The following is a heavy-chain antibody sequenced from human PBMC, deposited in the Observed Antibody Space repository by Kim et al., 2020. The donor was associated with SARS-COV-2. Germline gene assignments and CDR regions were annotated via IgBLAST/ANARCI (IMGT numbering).Heavy chain of an antibody. V-gene: IGHV4-4*07. CDR1: GGSISNYY. Sequence: SETLSLTCSVSGGSISNYYWSWIRQPAGKGLEWIGRIHRTEGANYNPSLSSRVTVSVDTSRNQFSLKVNSVTAADTAIYYCAREGDSSGYHYWWDFWGQGARVTGSS. J-gene: IGHJ4*02. D-gene: IGHD3-22*01. CDR2: IHRTEGA. CDR3: AREGDSSGYHYWWDF.